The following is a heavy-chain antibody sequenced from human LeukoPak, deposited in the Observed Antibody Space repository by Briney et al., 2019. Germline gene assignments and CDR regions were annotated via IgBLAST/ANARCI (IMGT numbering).Heavy chain of an antibody. Sequence: PGGSLRLSCEASRFTFRNYAMSWVRQAPGKGLEWVSSIFGTTGTTYYADSVKGRVTISRDNSRNMVYLQMNSLRAEDTAVYYCAKDRTFHSDFSAYYFSPPLQQYWGQGTLVTVSS. CDR1: RFTFRNYA. CDR3: AKDRTFHSDFSAYYFSPPLQQY. V-gene: IGHV3-23*01. CDR2: IFGTTGTT. D-gene: IGHD3-22*01. J-gene: IGHJ4*02.